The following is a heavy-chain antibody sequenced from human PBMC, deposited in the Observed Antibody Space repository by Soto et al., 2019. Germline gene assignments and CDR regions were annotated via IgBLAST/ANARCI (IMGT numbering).Heavy chain of an antibody. CDR2: THHSGRT. CDR3: ARSEATGIDY. CDR1: GGSMSSSNW. D-gene: IGHD1-26*01. J-gene: IGHJ4*02. Sequence: SETLSLTCTVSGGSMSSSNWWNWVRQPPGKGLEWIGETHHSGRTNYNPSLKSRVTISVDKSKNHFSLKLSSVTAADTAVYYCARSEATGIDYWGQGTLVTVSS. V-gene: IGHV4-4*02.